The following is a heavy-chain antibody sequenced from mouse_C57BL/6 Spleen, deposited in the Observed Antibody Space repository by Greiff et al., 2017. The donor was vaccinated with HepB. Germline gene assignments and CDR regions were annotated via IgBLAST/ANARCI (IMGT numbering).Heavy chain of an antibody. CDR3: ARRRVYEGFDY. J-gene: IGHJ2*01. CDR2: IHPNSGST. Sequence: QVQLQQPGAELVKPEASVKLSCKASGYTFTSYWMHWVKQRPGQGLEWIGMIHPNSGSTNYNEKFKSKATLTVDKSSSTAYMQLSSLTSEDSAVYYCARRRVYEGFDYWGQGTTLTVSS. D-gene: IGHD2-12*01. V-gene: IGHV1-64*01. CDR1: GYTFTSYW.